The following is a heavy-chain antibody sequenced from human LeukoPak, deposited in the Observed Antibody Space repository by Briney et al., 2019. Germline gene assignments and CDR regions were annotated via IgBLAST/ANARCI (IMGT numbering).Heavy chain of an antibody. Sequence: GESLKIFRNGSGYSFTSYWLGWVRQMPGKGLEWMGIIYPGDPDTRYSPSFQGQVTISADKSISTAYLQWSSLKASDTAMYYCARHDTDTAMVDYWGQGTLVTVSS. CDR1: GYSFTSYW. CDR2: IYPGDPDT. D-gene: IGHD5-18*01. CDR3: ARHDTDTAMVDY. V-gene: IGHV5-51*01. J-gene: IGHJ4*02.